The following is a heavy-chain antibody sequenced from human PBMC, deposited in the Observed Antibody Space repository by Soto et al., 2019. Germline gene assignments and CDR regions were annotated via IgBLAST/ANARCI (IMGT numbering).Heavy chain of an antibody. J-gene: IGHJ6*02. CDR2: IIPIFGTA. D-gene: IGHD2-21*02. Sequence: QVQLVQSGAEVKKPGSSVKVSCKASGGTFSSYAISWVRQAPGQGLEWMGGIIPIFGTANYAQKFQGRVTIPADESTSTAYRELSSLRSEDTAVYYCVRPYCGGDCYSVYYYYGMDVWGQGTTVTVSS. CDR3: VRPYCGGDCYSVYYYYGMDV. CDR1: GGTFSSYA. V-gene: IGHV1-69*12.